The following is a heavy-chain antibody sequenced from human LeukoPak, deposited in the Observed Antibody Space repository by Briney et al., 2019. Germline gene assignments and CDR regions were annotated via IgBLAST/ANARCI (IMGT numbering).Heavy chain of an antibody. CDR3: ARANAYYYDSSGYYFGRGVSLRRAFDI. Sequence: SETLSLTCAVYGGSFSGYYWSWIRQPPGKGLEWIGEINHSGSTNYNPSLKSRVTISVDTSKNQFSLKLSSVTAADTAVYYCARANAYYYDSSGYYFGRGVSLRRAFDIWGQGTMVTVSS. CDR1: GGSFSGYY. D-gene: IGHD3-22*01. J-gene: IGHJ3*02. CDR2: INHSGST. V-gene: IGHV4-34*01.